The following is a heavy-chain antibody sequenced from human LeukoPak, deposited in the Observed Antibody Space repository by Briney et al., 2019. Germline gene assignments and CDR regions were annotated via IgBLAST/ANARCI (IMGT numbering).Heavy chain of an antibody. CDR3: VKPTTGTTYNFDY. J-gene: IGHJ4*02. D-gene: IGHD1-1*01. Sequence: RGSLRLSCSASGFTFSSYAMHWVRQAPGKGLEYDSAISSNGGSTYYADSVKGRFTISRDNSKNTLYLQMSSLRAEDTAVYYCVKPTTGTTYNFDYWGQGTLVTVSS. V-gene: IGHV3-64D*09. CDR1: GFTFSSYA. CDR2: ISSNGGST.